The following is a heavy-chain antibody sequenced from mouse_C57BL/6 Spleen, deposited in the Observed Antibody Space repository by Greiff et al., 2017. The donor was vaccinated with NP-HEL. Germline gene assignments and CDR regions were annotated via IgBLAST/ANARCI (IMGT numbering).Heavy chain of an antibody. CDR2: IDPSDSYT. V-gene: IGHV1-69*01. CDR3: AREENFDY. Sequence: VQLQQPGAELVMPGASVKLSCKASGYTFTSYWMHWVKQRPGQGLEWIGEIDPSDSYTNYNQKFKGKSTLTVDKSSSTAYMQLSSLTSEDSAVYYCAREENFDYWGQGTTLTVSS. J-gene: IGHJ2*01. CDR1: GYTFTSYW.